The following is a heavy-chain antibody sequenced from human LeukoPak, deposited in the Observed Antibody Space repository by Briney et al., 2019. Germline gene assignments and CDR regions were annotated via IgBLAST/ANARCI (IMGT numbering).Heavy chain of an antibody. CDR1: GYSFTSYW. CDR2: IYPGDSDT. CDR3: ARHDHSGYDSYYFDY. Sequence: GESLEISCKGSGYSFTSYWIGWVRQMPGKGLEWMGIIYPGDSDTRYSPSFQGQVTISADKSISTAYLQWSSLKASDTAMYYCARHDHSGYDSYYFDYWGQGTLVTASS. D-gene: IGHD5-12*01. J-gene: IGHJ4*02. V-gene: IGHV5-51*01.